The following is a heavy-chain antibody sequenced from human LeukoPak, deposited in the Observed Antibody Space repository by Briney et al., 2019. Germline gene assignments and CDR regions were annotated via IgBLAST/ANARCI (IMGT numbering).Heavy chain of an antibody. Sequence: SETLSLTCTFSGVSISSDGYYWGWVRQPPGKGLEWIGTIYYSGTYYNTSLKSRVTVSVDTSKNQFSLKLSSVTAADTAMYYCARIGGSRVFGDYWGQGILVTVSS. V-gene: IGHV4-39*01. J-gene: IGHJ4*02. CDR3: ARIGGSRVFGDY. CDR2: IYYSGT. CDR1: GVSISSDGYY. D-gene: IGHD2-15*01.